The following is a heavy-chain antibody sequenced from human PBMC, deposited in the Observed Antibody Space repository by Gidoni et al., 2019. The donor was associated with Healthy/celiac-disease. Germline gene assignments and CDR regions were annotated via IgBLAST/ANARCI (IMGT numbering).Heavy chain of an antibody. Sequence: EVQLVESGGGLVKPGGCLRLSCAASGITFRNAGMSWVRQAPGKGMEWVGRIKSKTDGWTTDYAAPVKGRFTISRDDSKNTLYLQMNSLKTEDTAVYYCTTDGPGIAAAFVYWGQGTLVTVSS. D-gene: IGHD6-13*01. CDR1: GITFRNAG. CDR2: IKSKTDGWTT. CDR3: TTDGPGIAAAFVY. J-gene: IGHJ4*02. V-gene: IGHV3-15*01.